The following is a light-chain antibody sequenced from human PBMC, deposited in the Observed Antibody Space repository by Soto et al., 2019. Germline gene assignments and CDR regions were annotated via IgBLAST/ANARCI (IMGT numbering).Light chain of an antibody. J-gene: IGKJ4*01. CDR3: QQYGVTPPNT. V-gene: IGKV3-20*01. CDR2: GAS. Sequence: EIVLTQSPGTLSLSPGERATLSCRASQIVTSTYLAWFQQKPGQAPRLLIYGASTRATGIPDRFSGSGSRTDFTLTISGLEPEDFALYYCQQYGVTPPNTFGGGTKVEV. CDR1: QIVTSTY.